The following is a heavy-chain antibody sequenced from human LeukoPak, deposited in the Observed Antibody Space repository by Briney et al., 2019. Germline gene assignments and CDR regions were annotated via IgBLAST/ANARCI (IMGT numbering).Heavy chain of an antibody. V-gene: IGHV4-4*07. D-gene: IGHD2-2*01. J-gene: IGHJ4*02. CDR3: ARGPYCISTSCSQYYFDY. Sequence: SETLSLTCTVSGGSLSSYYWSWIRQPAGKGLEWIGRIYTSGSTNYNPSLKSRVTMSVDTSENQFSLKPYSVTAADTAVYYCARGPYCISTSCSQYYFDYWGQGTLVTVSS. CDR2: IYTSGST. CDR1: GGSLSSYY.